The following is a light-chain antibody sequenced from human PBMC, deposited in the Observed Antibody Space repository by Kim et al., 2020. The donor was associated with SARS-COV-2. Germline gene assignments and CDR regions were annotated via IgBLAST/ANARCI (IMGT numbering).Light chain of an antibody. CDR1: RGDVGSYNL. CDR2: EVS. J-gene: IGLJ1*01. Sequence: GESITISCTGTRGDVGSYNLVSWYQQHPGKAPKLMIYEVSKRPSGVSNRFSGSKSGNTASLTISGLQAEDEADYYCCSYAGSSTYVFGTGTKVTVL. CDR3: CSYAGSSTYV. V-gene: IGLV2-23*02.